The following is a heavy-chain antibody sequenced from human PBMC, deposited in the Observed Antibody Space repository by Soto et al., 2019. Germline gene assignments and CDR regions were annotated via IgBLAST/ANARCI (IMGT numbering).Heavy chain of an antibody. V-gene: IGHV3-23*01. Sequence: GGSLRLSCAASGFTFSSYAMSWVRQAPGKGLEWVATISGSDGRTYSTDSVKGRFTIARDNSRNTAYLQMNSLRVEDTAVYYRAKGVSQYTPLALFDYWGRGTLVTVFS. J-gene: IGHJ4*02. CDR3: AKGVSQYTPLALFDY. CDR1: GFTFSSYA. CDR2: ISGSDGRT. D-gene: IGHD5-18*01.